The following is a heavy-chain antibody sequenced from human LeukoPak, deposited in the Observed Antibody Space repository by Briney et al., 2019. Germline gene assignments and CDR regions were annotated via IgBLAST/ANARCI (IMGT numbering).Heavy chain of an antibody. CDR3: AKDHRAYCGGDCVDFDY. Sequence: GGSLRLSCAASGFTFSSYAMYWVRQAPGKGLEWVAFIRYDGSNKYYADSVKGRFTISRDNSKNTLYLQMNSLRAEDTAVYYCAKDHRAYCGGDCVDFDYWGQGTLVTVSS. J-gene: IGHJ4*02. V-gene: IGHV3-30*02. CDR1: GFTFSSYA. CDR2: IRYDGSNK. D-gene: IGHD2-21*02.